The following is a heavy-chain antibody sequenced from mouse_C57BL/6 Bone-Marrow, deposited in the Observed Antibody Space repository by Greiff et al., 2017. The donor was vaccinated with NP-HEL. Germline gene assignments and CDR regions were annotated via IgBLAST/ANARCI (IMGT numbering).Heavy chain of an antibody. J-gene: IGHJ2*01. CDR2: IRLKSDNYAT. Sequence: EVKLEESGGGLVQPGGSMKLSCVASGFTFSNYWMNWVRQSPEKGLEWVAQIRLKSDNYATHYAESVKGRFTISRDDSKSSVYLQMNNLRAEDTGIYYCTGVTTGFDYWGQGTTLTVSS. CDR3: TGVTTGFDY. D-gene: IGHD1-1*01. V-gene: IGHV6-3*01. CDR1: GFTFSNYW.